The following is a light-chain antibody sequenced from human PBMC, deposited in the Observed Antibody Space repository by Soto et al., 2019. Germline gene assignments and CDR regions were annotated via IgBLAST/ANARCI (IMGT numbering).Light chain of an antibody. J-gene: IGLJ2*01. Sequence: QSVLTQPPSVSGAPGERVTISCTGSSSDIGAGYRVRWYQQVPGTAPKLLIYDNTNRPSGVSVRFSGSKSGTSASLAISGLQAEDEADYYCQSFDKYLSAVVFGGGTKLTDL. CDR2: DNT. CDR1: SSDIGAGYR. V-gene: IGLV1-40*01. CDR3: QSFDKYLSAVV.